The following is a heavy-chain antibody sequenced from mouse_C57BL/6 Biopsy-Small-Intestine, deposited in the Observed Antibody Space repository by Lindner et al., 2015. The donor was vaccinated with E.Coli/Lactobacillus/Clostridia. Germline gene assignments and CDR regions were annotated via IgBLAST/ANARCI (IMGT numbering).Heavy chain of an antibody. CDR2: INPYSGGT. J-gene: IGHJ4*01. D-gene: IGHD2-3*01. Sequence: SVKVSCKASGYTFTGYYMHWVRQAPGQGLEWMGWINPYSGGTNYAQKFQGRVTMTGDTSISTAYMEMSRLRSDDTAVYYCARGRDRYDSSGYVVYWGQGTLVTVSS. V-gene: IGHV1S29*02. CDR3: ARGRDRYDSSGYVVY. CDR1: GYTFTGYY.